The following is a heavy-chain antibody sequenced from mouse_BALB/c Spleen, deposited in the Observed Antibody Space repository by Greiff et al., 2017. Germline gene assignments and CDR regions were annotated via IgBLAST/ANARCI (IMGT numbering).Heavy chain of an antibody. V-gene: IGHV5-6-5*01. CDR2: ISSGGST. D-gene: IGHD1-1*01. CDR3: ARENGSSFYAMDY. J-gene: IGHJ4*01. Sequence: EVKLMESGGGLVKPGGSLKLSCAASGFTFSSYAMSWVRQTPEKRLEWVASISSGGSTYYPDSVKGRFTISRDNARNILYLQMSSLRSEDTAMYYCARENGSSFYAMDYWGQGTSVTVSS. CDR1: GFTFSSYA.